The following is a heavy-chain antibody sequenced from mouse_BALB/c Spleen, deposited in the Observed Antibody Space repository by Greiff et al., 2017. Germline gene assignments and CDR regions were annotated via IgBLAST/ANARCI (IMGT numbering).Heavy chain of an antibody. CDR2: IHYSGST. D-gene: IGHD1-1*01. CDR1: GYSITSGYS. Sequence: DVKLQESGPDLVQPSQSLSLTCTVTGYSITSGYSWHWIRQFPGNKLEWMGYIHYSGSTNYNPSLKSRIFITRDTSKTQFFLQLNSVTTEDTATYYCARGPLRNFDDWGQGTTLTVSS. J-gene: IGHJ2*01. V-gene: IGHV3-1*02. CDR3: ARGPLRNFDD.